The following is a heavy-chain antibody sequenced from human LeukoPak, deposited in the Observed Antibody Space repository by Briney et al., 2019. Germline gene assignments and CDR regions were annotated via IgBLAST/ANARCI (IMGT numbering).Heavy chain of an antibody. Sequence: GASVKVSCKASGYTFTSYGISWVPQAPGQGLEWMGWISAYNGNTNYAQKLQGRVTMTTDTSTSTAYMELRSLRSDDTAVYYCAKHRIAAAGRGGFDPWGQGTLVTVSS. CDR1: GYTFTSYG. CDR2: ISAYNGNT. J-gene: IGHJ5*02. V-gene: IGHV1-18*01. D-gene: IGHD6-13*01. CDR3: AKHRIAAAGRGGFDP.